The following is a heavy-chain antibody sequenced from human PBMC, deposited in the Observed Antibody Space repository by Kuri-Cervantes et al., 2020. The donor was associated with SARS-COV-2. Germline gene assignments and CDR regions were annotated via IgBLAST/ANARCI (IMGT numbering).Heavy chain of an antibody. CDR1: GYSFTSYW. D-gene: IGHD3-3*01. Sequence: GESLKISCKGSGYSFTSYWITWVRQMPGKGLEWMGRIGPTDSYANYSPSFQGHVTISADKSISTAYLQWSSLKASDTAMYYCASGFWSGYYDHYGMDVWGQGTTVTVSS. CDR2: IGPTDSYA. CDR3: ASGFWSGYYDHYGMDV. V-gene: IGHV5-10-1*01. J-gene: IGHJ6*02.